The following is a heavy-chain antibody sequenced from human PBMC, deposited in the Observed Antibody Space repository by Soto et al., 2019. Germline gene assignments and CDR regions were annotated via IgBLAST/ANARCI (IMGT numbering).Heavy chain of an antibody. CDR2: IYYSGST. CDR3: ASSDYDFWSGYFVY. CDR1: GGSISSSSYY. D-gene: IGHD3-3*01. J-gene: IGHJ4*02. V-gene: IGHV4-39*01. Sequence: SETLSLTCTVSGGSISSSSYYWGWIRQPPGKGLEWIGSIYYSGSTYYNPSLKSRVTISVDTSKNQFSLKLSPVTAADTAVYYCASSDYDFWSGYFVYWGQGTLVTVSS.